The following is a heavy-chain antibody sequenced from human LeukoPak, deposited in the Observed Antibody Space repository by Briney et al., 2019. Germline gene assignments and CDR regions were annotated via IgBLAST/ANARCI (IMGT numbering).Heavy chain of an antibody. D-gene: IGHD6-19*01. CDR3: ANEKWLGGYYFDY. CDR2: ISTSGSPI. CDR1: GFTFSSYE. J-gene: IGHJ4*02. V-gene: IGHV3-48*03. Sequence: GGSLRLSCAASGFTFSSYEMNWVRQAPGKGLEWVSYISTSGSPISYADSVKGRFTISRDNAKNSLYLQMNSLRAEDTAVYYCANEKWLGGYYFDYWGQGTLVTVSS.